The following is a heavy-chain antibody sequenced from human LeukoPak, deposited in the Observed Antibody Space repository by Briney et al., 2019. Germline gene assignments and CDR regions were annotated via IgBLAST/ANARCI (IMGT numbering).Heavy chain of an antibody. D-gene: IGHD2-15*01. V-gene: IGHV4-61*02. CDR2: IYTSGST. Sequence: SQTLSLTCTVSGGSISSGSYYWSCIRQPAGKGLEWIGRIYTSGSTNYNPSLKSRVTISVDTSKNQFSLKLSSVTAADTAVYYCARVGGSTSYWGQGTLVTVSS. CDR3: ARVGGSTSY. J-gene: IGHJ4*02. CDR1: GGSISSGSYY.